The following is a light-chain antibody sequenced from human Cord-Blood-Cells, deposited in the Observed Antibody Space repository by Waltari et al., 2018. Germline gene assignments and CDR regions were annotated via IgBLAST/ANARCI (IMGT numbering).Light chain of an antibody. Sequence: AIRMTHSPSFLSASTGDSVTITGRASQGISSYLAWYQQKPGKAPKLLIYAASTLQSWVPSRFSGSGSGTDFTLTISCLQSEDFATYYCQQYYSYPLTFGGGTKVEIK. CDR2: AAS. CDR3: QQYYSYPLT. J-gene: IGKJ4*01. CDR1: QGISSY. V-gene: IGKV1-8*01.